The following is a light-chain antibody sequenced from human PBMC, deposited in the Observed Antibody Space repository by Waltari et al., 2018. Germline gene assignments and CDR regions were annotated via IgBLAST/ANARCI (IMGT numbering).Light chain of an antibody. CDR3: SSYTSSSVV. J-gene: IGLJ2*01. CDR2: DVS. Sequence: QSALTQPASVSGSPGQSITISCTGTSSDVGGYNYVSWYQQHPGKAPKLMIYDVSKRPSGVSNRFSGSKPGTTASLTISGLQAEDEADYYCSSYTSSSVVFGGGTKLTVL. CDR1: SSDVGGYNY. V-gene: IGLV2-14*01.